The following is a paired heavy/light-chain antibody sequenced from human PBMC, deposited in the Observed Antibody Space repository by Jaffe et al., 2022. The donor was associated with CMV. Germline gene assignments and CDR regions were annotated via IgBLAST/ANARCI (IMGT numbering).Heavy chain of an antibody. V-gene: IGHV3-9*01. CDR1: GFTFFDYA. CDR2: ITWNGGSI. CDR3: AKDIGYCSGGSCYPRTNYYYGMDV. Sequence: EVKLVESGGGLVQPGRSLRLSCAPSGFTFFDYAMHWVRQAPGKGLEWVSGITWNGGSIGYADSVKGRFTISRDNAKNSLYLQMNSLRTEDTALYYCAKDIGYCSGGSCYPRTNYYYGMDVWGQGTTVTVS. J-gene: IGHJ6*02. D-gene: IGHD2-15*01.
Light chain of an antibody. J-gene: IGKJ4*01. Sequence: EIVLTQSPGSLSLSPGERATLSCRARQSVSSSFLAWYQQKPGQAPRLLIYGTSNRATGIPDRFNGSGSGTDFTLTISSLEPEDFAVYYCQQYGGSRLTFGGGTKVEIK. CDR3: QQYGGSRLT. V-gene: IGKV3-20*01. CDR2: GTS. CDR1: QSVSSSF.